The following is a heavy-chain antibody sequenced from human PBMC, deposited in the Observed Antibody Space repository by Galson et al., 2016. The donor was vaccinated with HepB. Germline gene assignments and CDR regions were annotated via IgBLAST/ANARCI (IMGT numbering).Heavy chain of an antibody. J-gene: IGHJ5*02. D-gene: IGHD3-3*01. CDR1: GGTFSSFT. V-gene: IGHV1-69*13. CDR2: IIPIFRTT. Sequence: SVKVSCKASGGTFSSFTIVWVRQAPGQGLEWMGGIIPIFRTTHYAQKFQGRVTITADESTSTAYMELSGLRSDDTAVYYCARGQYQLLYGGNWFDPWGQGALVTVSS. CDR3: ARGQYQLLYGGNWFDP.